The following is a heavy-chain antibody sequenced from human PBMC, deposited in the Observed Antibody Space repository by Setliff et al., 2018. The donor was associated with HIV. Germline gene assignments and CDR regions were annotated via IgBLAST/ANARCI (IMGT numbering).Heavy chain of an antibody. CDR1: GYTFTGHY. V-gene: IGHV1-2*02. D-gene: IGHD3-10*01. CDR2: VNPNSGDA. CDR3: ARNFGLSPSGKYYYYYGMDI. Sequence: ASVKVSCMASGYTFTGHYLHWVRQAPGQGLEWLGWVNPNSGDAIYAQNFQGRVTMTRDTSINAAYMELRGLRSDDTAVHYCARNFGLSPSGKYYYYYGMDIWGQGTTVTVSS. J-gene: IGHJ6*02.